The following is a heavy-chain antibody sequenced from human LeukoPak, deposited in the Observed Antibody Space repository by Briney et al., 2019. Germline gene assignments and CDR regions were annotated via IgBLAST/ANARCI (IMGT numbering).Heavy chain of an antibody. CDR1: GGSFSGYY. CDR3: ARHAAAAGRVYYYYYYMDV. CDR2: INHSGST. V-gene: IGHV4-34*01. J-gene: IGHJ6*03. Sequence: SETLSLTCAVYGGSFSGYYWSWIRQPPGKGLEWIGEINHSGSTNYNPSLKSRVTILVDTSKNQFSLKLSSVTAADTAVYYCARHAAAAGRVYYYYYYMDVWGKGTTATISS. D-gene: IGHD6-13*01.